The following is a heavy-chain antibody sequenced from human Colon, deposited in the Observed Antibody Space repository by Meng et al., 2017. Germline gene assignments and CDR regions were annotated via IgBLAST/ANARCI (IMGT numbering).Heavy chain of an antibody. V-gene: IGHV1-2*02. Sequence: ASVKVSCKASGYTFTGNYMHWVRQAPGQGPEWMGWINPNSGGTKYAQKFQDRVTMTRDTSISIGYMELSGLRSDDTAVYYCAVDSSGYNIRYYFDDWGQGTLVTVSS. CDR1: GYTFTGNY. CDR3: AVDSSGYNIRYYFDD. D-gene: IGHD3-22*01. J-gene: IGHJ4*02. CDR2: INPNSGGT.